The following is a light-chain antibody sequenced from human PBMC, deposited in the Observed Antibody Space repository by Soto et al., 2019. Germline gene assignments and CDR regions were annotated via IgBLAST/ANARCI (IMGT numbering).Light chain of an antibody. J-gene: IGLJ2*01. CDR3: AAWDDSLNAAV. CDR1: SSNVGSNT. CDR2: SNN. V-gene: IGLV1-44*01. Sequence: QSVLTQPPSASGAPGQRGTLSCSGSSSNVGSNTVSWYQQFPGTAPKLLIHSNNKRPSGVPDRFSGSKSGTSAALAISGLQSEDEADYYCAAWDDSLNAAVFGGGTKLTVL.